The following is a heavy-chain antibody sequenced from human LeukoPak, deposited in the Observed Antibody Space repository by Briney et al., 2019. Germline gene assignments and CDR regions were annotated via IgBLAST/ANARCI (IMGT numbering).Heavy chain of an antibody. V-gene: IGHV1-18*04. Sequence: ASVKVSCKASGYTFTGYYMHWVRQAPGQGLEWMGWISAYNGNTNYAQKLQGRVTMTTDTSTSTAYMELRSLRSDDTAVYYCARDYHDSPFRDSKFFDYWGQGTLVTVSS. CDR1: GYTFTGYY. CDR2: ISAYNGNT. D-gene: IGHD3-3*01. J-gene: IGHJ4*02. CDR3: ARDYHDSPFRDSKFFDY.